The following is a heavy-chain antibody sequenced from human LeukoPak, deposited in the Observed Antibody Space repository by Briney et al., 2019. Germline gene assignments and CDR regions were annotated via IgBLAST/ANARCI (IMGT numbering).Heavy chain of an antibody. J-gene: IGHJ4*02. Sequence: PGGSLRLSCAASGFTFSSYAMSWVRRAPGKGLEWVAVISYDGSNKYYADSVKGRFTISRDNSKNTLYLQMNSLRAEDTAVYYCASSAGWQLPFHWGQGTLVTVSS. CDR3: ASSAGWQLPFH. CDR2: ISYDGSNK. D-gene: IGHD2-15*01. CDR1: GFTFSSYA. V-gene: IGHV3-30-3*01.